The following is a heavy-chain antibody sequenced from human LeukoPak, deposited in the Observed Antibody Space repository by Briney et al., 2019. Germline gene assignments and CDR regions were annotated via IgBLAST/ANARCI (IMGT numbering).Heavy chain of an antibody. CDR3: ATFSGGYSGYFDY. CDR2: IIPIFGTA. Sequence: SVKVSCKASGGTFSSYAISWVRQAPGQGLEWIGGIIPIFGTANYAQKFQGRVTITTDESTSTAYMELSSLRSEDTAVYYCATFSGGYSGYFDYWGQGTLVTVSS. V-gene: IGHV1-69*05. CDR1: GGTFSSYA. D-gene: IGHD5-12*01. J-gene: IGHJ4*02.